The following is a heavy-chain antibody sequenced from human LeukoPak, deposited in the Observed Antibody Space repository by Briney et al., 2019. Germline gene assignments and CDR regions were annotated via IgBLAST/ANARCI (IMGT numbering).Heavy chain of an antibody. V-gene: IGHV3-21*01. D-gene: IGHD2-2*01. CDR3: ARSKGIVVVPAAMSY. CDR2: ISSSSSYI. CDR1: GFTFSSHS. Sequence: PGGSLRLSCAASGFTFSSHSMNWVRQAPGKGLEWVSSISSSSSYIYYADSVKGRFTISRDNAKNSLYLQMNSLRAEDTAVYYCARSKGIVVVPAAMSYWGQGTLVTVSS. J-gene: IGHJ4*02.